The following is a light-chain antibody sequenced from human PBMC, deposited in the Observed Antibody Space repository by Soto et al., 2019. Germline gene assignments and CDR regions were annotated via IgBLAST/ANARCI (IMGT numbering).Light chain of an antibody. Sequence: QSVLTQPPSVSAAPGQNVTIACSGSSSNIGGNSVSWYQQLPGTAPKLLIYDDNKRPSGIPDRFSGSKSGTSATLGITGFQTGDEADYYCGSWDSSLSAYVFGTGTKVTVL. CDR2: DDN. V-gene: IGLV1-51*01. CDR3: GSWDSSLSAYV. J-gene: IGLJ1*01. CDR1: SSNIGGNS.